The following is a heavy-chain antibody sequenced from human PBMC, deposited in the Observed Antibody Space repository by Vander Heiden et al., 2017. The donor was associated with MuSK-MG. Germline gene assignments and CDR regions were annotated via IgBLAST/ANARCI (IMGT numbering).Heavy chain of an antibody. Sequence: QVQLQASGPGLVKPSETLSLTCTVSGGSISSYYWSWIRQPPGKGLEWIGYIYYSGNTNYNPSLKSRVTISVDTSNSQFSLKLSSVTAADTAVYYCARDPGYSYGQFDYWGQGTLVTVSS. CDR3: ARDPGYSYGQFDY. CDR1: GGSISSYY. J-gene: IGHJ4*02. D-gene: IGHD5-18*01. CDR2: IYYSGNT. V-gene: IGHV4-59*01.